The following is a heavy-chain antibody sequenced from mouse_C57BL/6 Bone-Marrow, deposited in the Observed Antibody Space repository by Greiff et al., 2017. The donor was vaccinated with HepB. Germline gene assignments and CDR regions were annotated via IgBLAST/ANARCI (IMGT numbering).Heavy chain of an antibody. J-gene: IGHJ3*01. CDR1: GFTFSDYG. Sequence: EVKVVESGGGLVKPGGSLKLSCAASGFTFSDYGMHWVRQAPEKGLEWVAYISSGSSTIYYADTVKGRFTISRDNAKNTLFLQMTSLRSEDTAMYYCARPPLWGFAYWGQGTLVTVSA. V-gene: IGHV5-17*01. CDR2: ISSGSSTI. D-gene: IGHD1-1*02. CDR3: ARPPLWGFAY.